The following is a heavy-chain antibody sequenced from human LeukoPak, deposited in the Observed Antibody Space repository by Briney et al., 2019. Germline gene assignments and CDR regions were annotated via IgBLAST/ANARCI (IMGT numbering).Heavy chain of an antibody. J-gene: IGHJ4*02. CDR2: IKSKTDGGTT. D-gene: IGHD3-22*01. CDR1: GFTFSNAW. Sequence: GGSLRLSCAASGFTFSNAWMSWVRQAPGKGLEWVGRIKSKTDGGTTDYAAPVKGRFTISRDDSKNTLYLQMNSLKTEDTAVYYCTTDLYYYDSSGYYRRYFDYWGQGTLVTVSS. CDR3: TTDLYYYDSSGYYRRYFDY. V-gene: IGHV3-15*01.